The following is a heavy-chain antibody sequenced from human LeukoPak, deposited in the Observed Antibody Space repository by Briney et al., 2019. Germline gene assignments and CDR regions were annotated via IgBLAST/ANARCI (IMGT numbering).Heavy chain of an antibody. D-gene: IGHD2/OR15-2a*01. CDR2: IYYSGIT. J-gene: IGHJ4*02. CDR3: AREGIVRTYDQ. CDR1: GDSISSYY. V-gene: IGHV4-59*12. Sequence: SETLSLTCTVSGDSISSYYWYWFRQPPGKELEWIACIYYSGITHYNPSLKSRVTISLDTSKNQSSLWLSSVTAADTAVYYCAREGIVRTYDQWGQGTLVTVSS.